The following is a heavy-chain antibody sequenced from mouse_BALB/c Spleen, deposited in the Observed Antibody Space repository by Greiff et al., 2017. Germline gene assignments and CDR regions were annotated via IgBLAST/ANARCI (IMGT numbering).Heavy chain of an antibody. CDR1: GFSLTGYG. CDR2: IWGDGSS. J-gene: IGHJ3*01. D-gene: IGHD1-1*01. CDR3: ARDDYYSSSYDWFAY. Sequence: VMLVESGPGLVAPSQSLSITCTVSGFSLTGYGVNWVRQPPGKGLEWLGMIWGDGSSDYNSALKSRLSISKDNSKSQVFLKMNSLQTDDTARYYGARDDYYSSSYDWFAYWGQGTLVTVSA. V-gene: IGHV2-6-7*01.